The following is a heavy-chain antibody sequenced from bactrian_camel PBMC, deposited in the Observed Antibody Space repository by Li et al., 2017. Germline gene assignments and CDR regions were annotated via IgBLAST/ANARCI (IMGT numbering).Heavy chain of an antibody. CDR1: GHRPSSNL. D-gene: IGHD6*01. V-gene: IGHV3S1*01. J-gene: IGHJ4*01. Sequence: HVQLVESGGGSVQAGGSLRLSCAASGHRPSSNLLAWFRQAPGKEREAVAAIYTGGGEQYYAGSLKGRVIITISQGIANDTVYLQMNNLKPEDTAMYYCAADVGSMSGNCQPNYWGQGTQVTVS. CDR2: IYTGGGEQ. CDR3: AADVGSMSGNCQPNY.